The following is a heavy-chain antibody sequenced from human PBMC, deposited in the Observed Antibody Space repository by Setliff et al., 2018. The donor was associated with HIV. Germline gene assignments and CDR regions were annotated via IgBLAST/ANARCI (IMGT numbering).Heavy chain of an antibody. CDR1: GGSISSGSYY. J-gene: IGHJ6*03. CDR3: ARSRESSGYYRDYYYYLDV. D-gene: IGHD6-19*01. Sequence: SETLSLTCTVSGGSISSGSYYWSWIRQPAGRGLEWIGHIYTSGSTNYNPSLKSRVTISVHTSKNQFSLKLSSVTAADTAVYYCARSRESSGYYRDYYYYLDVWGKGTTVTVSS. V-gene: IGHV4-61*09. CDR2: IYTSGST.